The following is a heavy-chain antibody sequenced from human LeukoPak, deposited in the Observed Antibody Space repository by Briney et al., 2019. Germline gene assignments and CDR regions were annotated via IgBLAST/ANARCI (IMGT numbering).Heavy chain of an antibody. D-gene: IGHD3-3*01. CDR3: DIHRCGVVRH. Sequence: GGSLRLSCAASGFTLASNETKCVRQAPGRGLEWVSYISSSGNSMYYADSVKGRFTISRDNAKNSLYLHMNRLRAEDTAAYYCDIHRCGVVRHGGQGTLVIVSS. V-gene: IGHV3-48*03. CDR2: ISSSGNSM. J-gene: IGHJ4*02. CDR1: GFTLASNE.